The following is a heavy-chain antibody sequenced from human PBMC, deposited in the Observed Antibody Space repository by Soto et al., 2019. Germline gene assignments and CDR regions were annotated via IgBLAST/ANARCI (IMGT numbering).Heavy chain of an antibody. CDR1: GFTFSNYD. D-gene: IGHD4-4*01. V-gene: IGHV3-30*03. Sequence: QVQLVESGGGVVQPGRSLRLSCAASGFTFSNYDMHWVRQAPGKGLEWVAVISYDGSNKYYADSVKGRFTISRDNSKNTLYLHMNSLRAEDTAVYYLHLSDYSKETGYYCYMDVWGKGTTVTVSS. J-gene: IGHJ6*03. CDR2: ISYDGSNK. CDR3: HLSDYSKETGYYCYMDV.